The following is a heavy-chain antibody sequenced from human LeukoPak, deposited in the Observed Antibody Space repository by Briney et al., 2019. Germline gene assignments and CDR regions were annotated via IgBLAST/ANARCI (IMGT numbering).Heavy chain of an antibody. CDR1: GFTFGDYA. CDR3: TRDPGYSSSWYGGSGDY. D-gene: IGHD6-13*01. J-gene: IGHJ4*02. CDR2: IRSKAYGGTT. Sequence: GGSLRLSCTASGFTFGDYAMSWFRQAPGKGLEWVGFIRSKAYGGTTEYAASVKGRFTISRDDSKSIAYLQMNSLKTEDTAVYYCTRDPGYSSSWYGGSGDYWGQGTLVTVSS. V-gene: IGHV3-49*03.